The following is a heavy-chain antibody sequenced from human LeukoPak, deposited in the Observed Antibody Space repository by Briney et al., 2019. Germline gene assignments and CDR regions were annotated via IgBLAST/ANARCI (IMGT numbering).Heavy chain of an antibody. Sequence: PSETLSLTCTVSGGSISTYYWSWIRQPPGKGLEWIGYIYYSGSANYNPSLKSRVTISIDTSKNQFSLKLSSVTAAATAVYYCARSFGPGNYFDYWGQGTLVTVSS. CDR2: IYYSGSA. CDR3: ARSFGPGNYFDY. CDR1: GGSISTYY. J-gene: IGHJ4*02. V-gene: IGHV4-59*01. D-gene: IGHD3-10*01.